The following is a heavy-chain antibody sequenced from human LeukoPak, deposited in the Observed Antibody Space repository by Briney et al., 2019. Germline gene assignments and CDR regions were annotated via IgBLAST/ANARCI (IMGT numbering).Heavy chain of an antibody. J-gene: IGHJ4*02. Sequence: GGSLRLSCAASGFTFSSYWMSWVRQAPGKGLEWVSSISSSSSYIYYADSVKGRFTISRDNAKNSLYLQMNSLRAEDTAVYYCARVGSGWTLDYWGQGTLVTVSS. CDR3: ARVGSGWTLDY. V-gene: IGHV3-21*01. CDR2: ISSSSSYI. CDR1: GFTFSSYW. D-gene: IGHD6-19*01.